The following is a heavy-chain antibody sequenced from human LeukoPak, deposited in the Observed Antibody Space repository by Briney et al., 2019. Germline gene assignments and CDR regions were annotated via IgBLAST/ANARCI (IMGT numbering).Heavy chain of an antibody. V-gene: IGHV3-53*01. Sequence: GGSLRLSCAASGFTVSSNYMSWVRQAPGKGLEWVSVIYSGGSTYYADSVKGRFTISRDNSKNTLYLQMNSLRAEDTAVYYCANGPTNWNYVMDYWGQGTLVAVSS. J-gene: IGHJ4*02. CDR3: ANGPTNWNYVMDY. CDR2: IYSGGST. D-gene: IGHD1-7*01. CDR1: GFTVSSNY.